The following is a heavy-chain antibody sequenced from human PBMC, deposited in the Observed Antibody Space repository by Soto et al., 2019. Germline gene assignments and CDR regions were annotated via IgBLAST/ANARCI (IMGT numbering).Heavy chain of an antibody. CDR2: TYYRSRFFS. D-gene: IGHD3-10*01. V-gene: IGHV6-1*01. Sequence: SETLSLTCAISGDSVSSYSAAWNWIRQSPSGGLEWLGRTYYRSRFFSDYAESVKSRIIINPDTSKNQFSQQLKPVTPEDTAVYYCVRDRYSSSGWFDPWGQGTPVTVSS. J-gene: IGHJ5*02. CDR3: VRDRYSSSGWFDP. CDR1: GDSVSSYSAA.